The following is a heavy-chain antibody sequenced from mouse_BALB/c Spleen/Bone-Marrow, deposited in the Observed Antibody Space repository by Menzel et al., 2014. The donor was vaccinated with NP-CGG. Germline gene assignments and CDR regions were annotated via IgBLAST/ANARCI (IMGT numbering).Heavy chain of an antibody. J-gene: IGHJ3*01. CDR3: TRQGFAC. V-gene: IGHV1-9*01. Sequence: VQLQQSGPELMKPWASVKISCKATGYTFSSYWIEWVKQRPGHGLEWIGEILPGSGNTHYNEKFKGKATFTADTSSNTAYMQLSSLTSEDSAVYYCTRQGFACWGQGTLSTVSA. CDR2: ILPGSGNT. CDR1: GYTFSSYW.